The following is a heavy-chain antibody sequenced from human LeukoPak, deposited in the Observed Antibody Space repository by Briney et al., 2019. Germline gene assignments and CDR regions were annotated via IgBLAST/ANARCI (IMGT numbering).Heavy chain of an antibody. J-gene: IGHJ4*02. CDR3: AKPTTPDEGCFDY. CDR2: ISGSGGST. D-gene: IGHD1-7*01. Sequence: GGSLRLSCAASGFTFSSYAMSWVRQAPGKGLEWVSAISGSGGSTYYADSVKGRFTISRDNSKNTLYLQMDSLRAEDTAVYYCAKPTTPDEGCFDYWGQGTLVTVSS. CDR1: GFTFSSYA. V-gene: IGHV3-23*01.